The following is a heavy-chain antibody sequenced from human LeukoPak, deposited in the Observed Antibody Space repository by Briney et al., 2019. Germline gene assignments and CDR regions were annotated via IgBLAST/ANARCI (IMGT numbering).Heavy chain of an antibody. Sequence: GGSLRLSCAASGFTFSSYAMSWVRQAPGKGLEWVSAISGSGGSTYYADSVKGRFTISRDNSKNTLYLQMDSLRPADMALYYCARGPTVVTSWFDTWGQGTLVTVSS. CDR2: ISGSGGST. J-gene: IGHJ5*02. CDR3: ARGPTVVTSWFDT. D-gene: IGHD4-23*01. V-gene: IGHV3-23*01. CDR1: GFTFSSYA.